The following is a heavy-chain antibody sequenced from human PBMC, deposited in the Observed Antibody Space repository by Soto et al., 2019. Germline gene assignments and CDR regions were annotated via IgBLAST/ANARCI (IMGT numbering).Heavy chain of an antibody. CDR3: ARGGGILTGYYPYYYYYGMDV. D-gene: IGHD3-9*01. J-gene: IGHJ6*02. CDR2: IIPIFGTA. CDR1: GGTFSSYA. V-gene: IGHV1-69*13. Sequence: SVKVSCKASGGTFSSYAISWVRQAPGQGLEWMGGIIPIFGTANYAQKFQGRVTITADESTSTAYMELSSLRSEDTAVYYCARGGGILTGYYPYYYYYGMDVWGQGTTVTVLL.